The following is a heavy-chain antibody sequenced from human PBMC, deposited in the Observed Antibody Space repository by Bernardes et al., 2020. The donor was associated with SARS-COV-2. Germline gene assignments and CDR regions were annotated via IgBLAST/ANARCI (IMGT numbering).Heavy chain of an antibody. CDR3: ARGCIVVVPASLGFVIYYYYGMDA. CDR2: INHSIST. J-gene: IGHJ6*02. Sequence: VFLTSAVYGRSFSIYYLSLIRQPPGPGQGWSVEINHSISTNYNPSLKSRVTISVDTSKNQFSLKLSSVTAADTAVYYCARGCIVVVPASLGFVIYYYYGMDAWGQGTTVTVSS. CDR1: GRSFSIYY. D-gene: IGHD2-2*01. V-gene: IGHV4-34*01.